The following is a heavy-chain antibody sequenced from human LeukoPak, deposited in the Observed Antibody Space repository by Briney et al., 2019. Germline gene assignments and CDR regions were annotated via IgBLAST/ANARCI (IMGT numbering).Heavy chain of an antibody. CDR3: AKQGFGC. V-gene: IGHV3-23*01. Sequence: PGGSLRLSCVASGFTFGKYWMSWVRRAPGEGLEWVSTISGSADNTNYAEAVKGRFTISRDNSKNTMYLQMNSLRAEDTAVYYCAKQGFGCWGQGTLVTVSS. J-gene: IGHJ4*02. CDR1: GFTFGKYW. CDR2: ISGSADNT.